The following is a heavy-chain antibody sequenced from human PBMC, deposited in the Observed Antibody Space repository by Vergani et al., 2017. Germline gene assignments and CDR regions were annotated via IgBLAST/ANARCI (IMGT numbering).Heavy chain of an antibody. D-gene: IGHD3-22*01. CDR1: GYTFTGYY. CDR3: ARERRYYDRSGYSFRAFDI. CDR2: INPNSGGT. J-gene: IGHJ3*02. V-gene: IGHV1-2*02. Sequence: QVQLVQSGAEVKKPGASVKVSCKASGYTFTGYYMHWVRQAPVQGLEWMGWINPNSGGTNYAQKFQGRVTMTMDTSISTAYMELSRLRSDDTAVYYCARERRYYDRSGYSFRAFDIWGQGTMVTVSS.